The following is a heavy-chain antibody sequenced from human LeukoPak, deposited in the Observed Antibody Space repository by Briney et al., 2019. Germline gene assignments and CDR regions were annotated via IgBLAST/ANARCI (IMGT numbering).Heavy chain of an antibody. CDR3: ARSPLDIDAFDI. V-gene: IGHV4-4*02. J-gene: IGHJ3*02. CDR2: IYYSGST. D-gene: IGHD1-1*01. CDR1: SGSISSSNW. Sequence: PSGTLSLTCAVSSGSISSSNWWSWVRQPPGKGLEWIGSIYYSGSTYYNPSLKSRVTISVDTSKNQFSLKLSSVTAADTAVYYCARSPLDIDAFDIWGQGTMVTVSS.